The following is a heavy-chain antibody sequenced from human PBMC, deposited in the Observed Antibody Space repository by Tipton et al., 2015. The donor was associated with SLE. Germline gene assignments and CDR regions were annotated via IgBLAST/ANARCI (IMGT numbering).Heavy chain of an antibody. CDR3: ARVKRYHDSRGSTWYFYYYMDV. D-gene: IGHD3-22*01. CDR1: GGSISAGTFY. CDR2: IYTSGSTSGST. J-gene: IGHJ6*03. V-gene: IGHV4-61*02. Sequence: TLSLTCTVSGGSISAGTFYWTWIRQPAGKGLEWIGRIYTSGSTSGSTNYNPSLESRVTISVDTSKNQFSLTLSSVTAADTAVYYCARVKRYHDSRGSTWYFYYYMDVWGKGTTVAVSS.